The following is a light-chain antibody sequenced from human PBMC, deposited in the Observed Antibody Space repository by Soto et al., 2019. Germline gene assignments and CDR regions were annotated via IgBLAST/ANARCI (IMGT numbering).Light chain of an antibody. Sequence: EIVLTQSPGTLSLSPGERATLSCRASQGVSSYLAWYQQKPGQAPRLLIYNASNRATGIPARFSGSGSGTDFTLAISSLEPEDFAVYYCHQRSDWPRTFGQGTKVDIK. CDR2: NAS. CDR1: QGVSSY. J-gene: IGKJ1*01. V-gene: IGKV3-11*01. CDR3: HQRSDWPRT.